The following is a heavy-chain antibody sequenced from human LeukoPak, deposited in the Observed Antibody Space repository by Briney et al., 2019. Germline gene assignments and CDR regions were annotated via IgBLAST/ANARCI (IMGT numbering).Heavy chain of an antibody. D-gene: IGHD3-10*01. V-gene: IGHV3-23*01. Sequence: QPGGSLRLSCAASGFTFSSSGVTWVRQAPGKGLEWVSSITASGSGTYYADSVRGRFTMSRDNSKNTLYLQMNSLRAEDSAIYYCAKSVSVSGSQTQPLDSWGQGTLVTVSS. CDR2: ITASGSGT. J-gene: IGHJ4*02. CDR3: AKSVSVSGSQTQPLDS. CDR1: GFTFSSSG.